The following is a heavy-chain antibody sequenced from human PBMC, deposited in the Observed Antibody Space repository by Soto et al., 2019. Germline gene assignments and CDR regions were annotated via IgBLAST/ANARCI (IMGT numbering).Heavy chain of an antibody. CDR3: ARGSRLINA. D-gene: IGHD2-2*01. CDR1: GESFSGYY. J-gene: IGHJ5*02. CDR2: IDHSGTT. Sequence: PSETLSLTCAVYGESFSGYYWSWIRQPPGKGLEWVGEIDHSGTTNYNPSLKSRVTISLDTSKNQISLKLSSVTAADTAVYYCARGSRLINAWGQGTLVTVSS. V-gene: IGHV4-34*01.